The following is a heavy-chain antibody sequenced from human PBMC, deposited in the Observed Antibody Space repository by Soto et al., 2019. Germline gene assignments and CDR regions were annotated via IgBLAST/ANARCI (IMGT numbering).Heavy chain of an antibody. CDR3: ARAPIWGPTGDFDY. J-gene: IGHJ4*02. CDR2: ITPKSGEI. CDR1: GYTFTDYH. Sequence: QVHLVQSGAEVKRPGDSVKVSCKASGYTFTDYHIHWVRQAPGQGLEWMGRITPKSGEIYYSPKFQGKVNLTRDTAISTAYMELTPLRLDDTAVYYCARAPIWGPTGDFDYWGQGTLATVSS. V-gene: IGHV1-2*02. D-gene: IGHD1-26*01.